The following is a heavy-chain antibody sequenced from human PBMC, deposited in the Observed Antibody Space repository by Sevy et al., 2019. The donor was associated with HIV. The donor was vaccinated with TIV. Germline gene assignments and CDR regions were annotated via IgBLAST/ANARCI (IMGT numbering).Heavy chain of an antibody. Sequence: GSLRLSCTTSGFTFGDFAMSWFRQAPGKGLEWVGSIRSKDYGGTTEYAASVKGRFTISRDDSKNIAYMQMNSLKTEDTAVYFCTRDGGGGNILASYYYYDMDVWGKGTTVTVSS. J-gene: IGHJ6*04. CDR2: IRSKDYGGTT. CDR1: GFTFGDFA. V-gene: IGHV3-49*03. CDR3: TRDGGGGNILASYYYYDMDV. D-gene: IGHD2-21*01.